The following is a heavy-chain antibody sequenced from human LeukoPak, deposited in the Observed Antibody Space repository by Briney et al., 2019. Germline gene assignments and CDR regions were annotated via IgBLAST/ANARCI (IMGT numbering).Heavy chain of an antibody. J-gene: IGHJ4*02. Sequence: GGSLRLSCAASGFTFSTYWMSWVRQAPGKGLEWVANIKEDGSEKYYGGSVKGRFTISRDNAKNSLYLEMNSLRVEDTAVYYCARDSSGYQWGQGTLVTVSS. V-gene: IGHV3-7*01. D-gene: IGHD3-22*01. CDR3: ARDSSGYQ. CDR2: IKEDGSEK. CDR1: GFTFSTYW.